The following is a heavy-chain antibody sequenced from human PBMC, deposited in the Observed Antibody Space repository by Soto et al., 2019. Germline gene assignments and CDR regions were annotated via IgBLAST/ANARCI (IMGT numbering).Heavy chain of an antibody. CDR1: GFTFRDYF. CDR2: ISGDSSYT. V-gene: IGHV3-11*06. CDR3: ARTNGLDY. Sequence: QVQLVESGEGLVKPGGSLRLSCAASGFTFRDYFMSWIRQAPGKGLEWVSYISGDSSYTNYADSVKGRFTISRDNPKNSLYLQMNSLRAEDTAVYFCARTNGLDYWGQGTLVTVSS. J-gene: IGHJ4*02. D-gene: IGHD2-8*01.